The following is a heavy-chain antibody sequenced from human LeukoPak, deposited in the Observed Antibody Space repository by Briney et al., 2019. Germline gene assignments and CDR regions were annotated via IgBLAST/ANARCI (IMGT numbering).Heavy chain of an antibody. CDR1: GFTFTKAW. V-gene: IGHV3-15*01. CDR3: TTARIALADYDF. CDR2: IRSNIDGGAT. Sequence: GGSLRLSCAVSGFTFTKAWMSWVRQAPGKGLEWVGRIRSNIDGGATDYAAPVKGRFTISRDESKNTLYLQMNSLKSEDTAAYYCTTARIALADYDFWGQGTLVTVSS. J-gene: IGHJ4*02. D-gene: IGHD6-19*01.